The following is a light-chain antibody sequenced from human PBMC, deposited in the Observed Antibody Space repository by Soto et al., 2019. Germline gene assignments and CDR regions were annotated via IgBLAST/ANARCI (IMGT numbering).Light chain of an antibody. J-gene: IGKJ4*01. CDR3: QKYDDPPLT. V-gene: IGKV1-33*01. CDR1: QDISNY. Sequence: DLQMTQSPPSLSASVGDRVTITCQASQDISNYLNWYQQKPGKAPKLLIYDASNLETGVPSRFSGSGSGTDFTFTISSLQPEDIATYYCQKYDDPPLTFGGGTKVEI. CDR2: DAS.